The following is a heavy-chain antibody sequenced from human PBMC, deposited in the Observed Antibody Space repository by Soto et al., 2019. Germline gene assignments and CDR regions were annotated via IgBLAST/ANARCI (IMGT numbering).Heavy chain of an antibody. V-gene: IGHV3-15*07. D-gene: IGHD2-15*01. CDR2: IKTKAEGGAT. J-gene: IGHJ6*02. CDR3: TTGSVEGV. Sequence: EVQLVESGGGLVKPGGPLRLSCAASDFTIINAWMIWVRQAPGKGLEWVGRIKTKAEGGATDYAAPLKGRFTISRDDSRNTLFLQMNSLKTEDTAVYYCTTGSVEGVWGQGATVTVSS. CDR1: DFTIINAW.